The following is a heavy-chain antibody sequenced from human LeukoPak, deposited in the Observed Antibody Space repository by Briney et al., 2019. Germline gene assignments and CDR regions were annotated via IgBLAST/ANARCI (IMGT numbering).Heavy chain of an antibody. J-gene: IGHJ3*02. CDR3: ARSIRGSAFDI. D-gene: IGHD6-6*01. CDR1: GGSISSSSYY. Sequence: SETLSLTCTVSGGSISSSSYYWGWIRQPPGKGLEWIGSIHYSGSTNYNPSLKSRVTISVDTSKNQFSLKLSSVTAADTAVYYCARSIRGSAFDIWGQGTMVTVSS. V-gene: IGHV4-39*07. CDR2: IHYSGST.